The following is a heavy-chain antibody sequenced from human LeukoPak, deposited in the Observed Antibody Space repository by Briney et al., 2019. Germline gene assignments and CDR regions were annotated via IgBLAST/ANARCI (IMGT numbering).Heavy chain of an antibody. CDR2: IKSKTDGGTT. V-gene: IGHV3-15*01. CDR1: GFTFSNAW. D-gene: IGHD6-13*01. J-gene: IGHJ4*02. Sequence: PGGSLRLSCAASGFTFSNAWMSWVRQAPGKGLEWVGRIKSKTDGGTTDYAAPVKGRFTISRDDSKNTLYLQMNSLKTEDTAVYYCTTDVTFLIAAAGSANDYWGQGTLVTVSS. CDR3: TTDVTFLIAAAGSANDY.